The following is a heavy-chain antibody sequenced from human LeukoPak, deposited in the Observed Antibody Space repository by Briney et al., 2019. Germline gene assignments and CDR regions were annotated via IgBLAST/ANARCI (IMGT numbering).Heavy chain of an antibody. CDR3: ARRVGSSDCFDY. CDR1: GYSISSGFY. J-gene: IGHJ4*02. Sequence: SETLSLTCTVSGYSISSGFYWGWIRQPPGKGLEWIGNVYHGGSSYYNPSLKSRVTISVHTSKNQFSLDLYSVTAADTAVYYCARRVGSSDCFDYWGQGTLVTVSS. D-gene: IGHD6-6*01. CDR2: VYHGGSS. V-gene: IGHV4-38-2*02.